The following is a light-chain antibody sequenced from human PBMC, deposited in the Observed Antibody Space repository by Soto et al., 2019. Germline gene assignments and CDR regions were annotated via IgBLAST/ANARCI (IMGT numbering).Light chain of an antibody. CDR1: QSVSSN. CDR2: GAS. Sequence: EIVMTRSPATLSVSPGERATLSCRASQSVSSNLAWYQQKPGQAPRLLIYGASTRATGIPARFSGSGSGTELTLTISTLQSEDFALYHGMQYSNGHRTFGQGTKG. CDR3: MQYSNGHRT. J-gene: IGKJ1*01. V-gene: IGKV3-15*01.